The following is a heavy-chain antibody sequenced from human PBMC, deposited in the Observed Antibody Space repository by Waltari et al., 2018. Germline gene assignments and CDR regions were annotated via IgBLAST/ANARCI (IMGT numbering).Heavy chain of an antibody. J-gene: IGHJ4*02. CDR2: INHSGST. V-gene: IGHV4-34*01. CDR1: GGSFSGYY. Sequence: VQLQQWGVGLLKPSETLSLTCAVYGGSFSGYYWSWIRQPPGKGLGWIGEINHSGSTNYNPSLKSRVTISVDTSKNQFSLKLSSVTAADTAVYYCARGPRSATVTAPFDYWGQGTLVTVSS. CDR3: ARGPRSATVTAPFDY. D-gene: IGHD4-17*01.